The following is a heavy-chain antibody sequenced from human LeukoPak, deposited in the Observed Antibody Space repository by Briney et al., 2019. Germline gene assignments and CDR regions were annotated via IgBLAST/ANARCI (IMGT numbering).Heavy chain of an antibody. V-gene: IGHV4-34*01. Sequence: SETLSLTCAVYGGSFSGYYWSWIRQPPGKGLEWIGEINHSGSTNYNPSLKSRVTISVDTSKSQLSLRLSSVTAADTAVYYCARLRLGYCSSTSCHLVSDYYGMDVWGKGTTVTVSS. CDR2: INHSGST. CDR1: GGSFSGYY. CDR3: ARLRLGYCSSTSCHLVSDYYGMDV. J-gene: IGHJ6*04. D-gene: IGHD2-2*01.